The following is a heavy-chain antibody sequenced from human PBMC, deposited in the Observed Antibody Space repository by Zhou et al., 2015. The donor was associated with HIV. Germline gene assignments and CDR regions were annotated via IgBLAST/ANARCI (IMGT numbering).Heavy chain of an antibody. CDR2: INPNNGGT. J-gene: IGHJ6*03. Sequence: QVQLVQSGAEVKKPGASVKVSCKASGYTFTGHYMHWVRQAPGQGFEWMGRINPNNGGTIYAQKFQGRVTMTRDTSISTAYMELGRLTSDDTAVYYCAREVYDFNYYYYYMDVWGKGTTVTVSS. V-gene: IGHV1-2*06. CDR1: GYTFTGHY. D-gene: IGHD3-3*01. CDR3: AREVYDFNYYYYYMDV.